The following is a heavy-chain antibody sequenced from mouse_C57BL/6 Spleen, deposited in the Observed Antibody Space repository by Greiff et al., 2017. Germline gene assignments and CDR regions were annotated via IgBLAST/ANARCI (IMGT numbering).Heavy chain of an antibody. J-gene: IGHJ3*01. CDR3: AIHDYDFAY. V-gene: IGHV5-6*02. CDR1: GFTFSSYG. Sequence: EVKLVESGGDLVKPGGSLKLSCAASGFTFSSYGMSWVRQTPDKRLEWVATISSGVSYTYYPDSVKGRFTISRDNAKNTLYLQMSSLKSEDTAMYYCAIHDYDFAYWGQGTLVTVSA. CDR2: ISSGVSYT. D-gene: IGHD2-4*01.